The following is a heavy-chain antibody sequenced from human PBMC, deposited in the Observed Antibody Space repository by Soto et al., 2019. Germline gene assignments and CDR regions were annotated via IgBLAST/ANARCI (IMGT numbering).Heavy chain of an antibody. CDR3: ARNSAPSVLLEGATHHWFDP. V-gene: IGHV4-39*01. CDR1: GDSIRSSTYY. Sequence: QLQLQESGPRLVKPSETLSLMCTVSGDSIRSSTYYWGWIRQSPGKGLEWIGSMFYSGTTYNNPSLKSRVSISVDTSKNQFSLKLSSVTAADTAVYYFARNSAPSVLLEGATHHWFDPCGQVTLVTVAS. CDR2: MFYSGTT. J-gene: IGHJ5*02. D-gene: IGHD3-16*01.